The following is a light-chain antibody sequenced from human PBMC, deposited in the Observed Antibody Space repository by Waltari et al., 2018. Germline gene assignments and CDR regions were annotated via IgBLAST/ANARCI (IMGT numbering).Light chain of an antibody. Sequence: DIQMTQSPSTLYASVGDSVTITCRASQSIGSSLAWYQQKPGKAPKVVIYEASSLESGVPSRFSGSGSGTEFTLTISSLQPDDFATYYCQQCNSYLLTFGGGTKVEIK. CDR2: EAS. CDR3: QQCNSYLLT. V-gene: IGKV1-5*03. J-gene: IGKJ4*01. CDR1: QSIGSS.